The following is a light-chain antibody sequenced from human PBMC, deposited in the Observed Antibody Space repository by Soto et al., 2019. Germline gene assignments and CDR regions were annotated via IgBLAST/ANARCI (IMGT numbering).Light chain of an antibody. J-gene: IGKJ5*01. Sequence: ENVLTQSPGTLSLSPGERATLSCRASQSVSSNYVAWYQQKPGQAPRLLVYGASSRATGIPDRFSGSGSGTDFTLTISRLEPEDFGVYYCQQYNNWPITFGQGTRLEIK. CDR2: GAS. CDR1: QSVSSNY. CDR3: QQYNNWPIT. V-gene: IGKV3-20*01.